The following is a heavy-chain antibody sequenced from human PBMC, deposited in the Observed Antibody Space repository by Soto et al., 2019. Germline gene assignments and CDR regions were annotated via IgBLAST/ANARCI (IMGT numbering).Heavy chain of an antibody. J-gene: IGHJ6*02. CDR3: ARGGQLLTRYYYYGMDV. CDR1: GGSFSGYY. CDR2: INHSGST. Sequence: LSLTCAVYGGSFSGYYWSWIRQPPGKGLEWIGEINHSGSTNYNPSLKSRVTISVDTSKNQFSLKLSSVTAADTAVYYCARGGQLLTRYYYYGMDVWGQGTTVTVSS. D-gene: IGHD2-2*01. V-gene: IGHV4-34*01.